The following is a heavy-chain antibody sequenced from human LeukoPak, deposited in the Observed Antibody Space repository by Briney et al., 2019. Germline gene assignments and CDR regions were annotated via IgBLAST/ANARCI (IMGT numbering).Heavy chain of an antibody. Sequence: ASVKVSYKVSGHTLTHLSTHWVRQTPGGGLEWMGGLEPEDGETIYAQKFQGRVTMTEDTSTDTAYMELSSLRSEDTAVYYCATGGIYSLLDYWGQGTLVTVSS. V-gene: IGHV1-24*01. D-gene: IGHD1-26*01. J-gene: IGHJ4*02. CDR1: GHTLTHLS. CDR2: LEPEDGET. CDR3: ATGGIYSLLDY.